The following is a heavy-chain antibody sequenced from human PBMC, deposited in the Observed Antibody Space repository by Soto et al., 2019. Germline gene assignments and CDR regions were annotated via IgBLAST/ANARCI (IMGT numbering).Heavy chain of an antibody. J-gene: IGHJ4*02. Sequence: QITLKESGPTLVKPTETLTLTCIVSGFVVSNNGVGVGWIRQPPGKALEWLGIIYWDGDKRYSPSLRNRLTITMAPSRNQVVLTLPNVDAVDTATYSCAPSVRGESCRGGTCYFFDYWGQGTELTVSS. CDR1: GFVVSNNGVG. D-gene: IGHD2-15*01. CDR2: IYWDGDK. CDR3: APSVRGESCRGGTCYFFDY. V-gene: IGHV2-5*02.